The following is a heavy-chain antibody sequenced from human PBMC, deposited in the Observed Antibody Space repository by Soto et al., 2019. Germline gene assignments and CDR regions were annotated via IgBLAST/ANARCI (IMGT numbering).Heavy chain of an antibody. D-gene: IGHD6-19*01. Sequence: GESLKISCKGSGYSFTNYWIGWVRQMPGKDLECIGIIYPEDSETRYSPSFQGLVTISVDKSISTAYLQWNSLQASDTATYYCATRAKYSSGWDDYHYYGMDVWGQGTTVTVSS. V-gene: IGHV5-51*01. CDR2: IYPEDSET. J-gene: IGHJ6*02. CDR1: GYSFTNYW. CDR3: ATRAKYSSGWDDYHYYGMDV.